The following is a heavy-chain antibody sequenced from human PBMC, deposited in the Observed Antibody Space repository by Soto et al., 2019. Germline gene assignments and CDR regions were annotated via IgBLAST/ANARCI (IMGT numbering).Heavy chain of an antibody. D-gene: IGHD3-22*01. J-gene: IGHJ4*02. V-gene: IGHV1-18*01. Sequence: QVQLVQSGAEVKKPGASVKVSCKTSGYTFTSYGISWVRQAPGQGLEWMGWISAYNGNTNYAQNLQGRVTMTTDTSTTTAYMELRSLRSDDTAVYYCASERPTYYYDSSGPGPFDYWGQGTLVTVSS. CDR3: ASERPTYYYDSSGPGPFDY. CDR2: ISAYNGNT. CDR1: GYTFTSYG.